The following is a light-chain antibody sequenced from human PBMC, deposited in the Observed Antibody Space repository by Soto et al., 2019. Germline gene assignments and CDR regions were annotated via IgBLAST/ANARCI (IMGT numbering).Light chain of an antibody. CDR3: QHLWT. CDR1: QSISSW. Sequence: DNKMTQSPSTLSASVGDRVTITCRASQSISSWLAWYQQKPGKAPKLLIYKASSLESGVPSRFSGSGSGTEFTLTISSLQPADFATYYCQHLWTFGQGTKVDIK. J-gene: IGKJ1*01. V-gene: IGKV1-5*03. CDR2: KAS.